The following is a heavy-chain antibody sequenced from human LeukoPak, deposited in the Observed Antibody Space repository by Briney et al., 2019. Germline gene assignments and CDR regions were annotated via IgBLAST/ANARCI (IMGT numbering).Heavy chain of an antibody. Sequence: GESLKISCKGSGYSFTSYWIGWVRQMPGKGLEWMGIIYPGDSDTRYSPSFQGQVTISADKSISTAYLQWSSLKASDTAMYYCARLRGAMVWTGANLFDPWGQGTLVTVSS. CDR1: GYSFTSYW. D-gene: IGHD5-18*01. V-gene: IGHV5-51*01. J-gene: IGHJ5*02. CDR2: IYPGDSDT. CDR3: ARLRGAMVWTGANLFDP.